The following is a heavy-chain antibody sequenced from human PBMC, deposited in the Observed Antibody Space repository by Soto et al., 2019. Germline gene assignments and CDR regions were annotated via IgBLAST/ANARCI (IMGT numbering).Heavy chain of an antibody. CDR1: GFTFTNYA. D-gene: IGHD6-6*01. Sequence: EVQLLESGGGLVQPGGSLRLSCAASGFTFTNYAMTWVRQAPGKGLEWVSTISPSGGNTYFADSVKGRFTISIDNYENTVYLQMNSLRAEDTAMYYCAKERAARGIDYWGQGALVTVSS. CDR3: AKERAARGIDY. CDR2: ISPSGGNT. J-gene: IGHJ4*02. V-gene: IGHV3-23*01.